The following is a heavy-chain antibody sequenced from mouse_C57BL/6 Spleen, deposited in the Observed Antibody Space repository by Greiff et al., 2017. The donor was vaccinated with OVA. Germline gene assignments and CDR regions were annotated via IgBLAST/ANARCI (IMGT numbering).Heavy chain of an antibody. CDR3: ARKGNYYGSSYEGYAMDY. D-gene: IGHD1-1*01. CDR2: ISSGSSTI. Sequence: EVMLVESGGGLVKPGGSLKLSCAASGFTFSDYGMHWVRQAPEKGLEWVAYISSGSSTIYYADTVQGRFTISRDNAKNTLFLQMTSLRSEDTAMYYCARKGNYYGSSYEGYAMDYWGQGTSVTVSS. CDR1: GFTFSDYG. J-gene: IGHJ4*01. V-gene: IGHV5-17*01.